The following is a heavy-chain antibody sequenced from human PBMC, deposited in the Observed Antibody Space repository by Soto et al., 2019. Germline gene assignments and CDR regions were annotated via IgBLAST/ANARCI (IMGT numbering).Heavy chain of an antibody. D-gene: IGHD3-10*01. CDR2: ISGFNGQT. CDR1: GNTFASHG. V-gene: IGHV1-18*01. J-gene: IGHJ4*02. CDR3: ARVDPRGVAVVRDL. Sequence: QVQLVQSGPEVKKPGASVKVSCKASGNTFASHGFSWVRQAPGQGLEWMGWISGFNGQTNYALKFQGRVTLTTDTSTSTAYMELRSLRSDDTAVYFCARVDPRGVAVVRDLWGQGTLVTVSS.